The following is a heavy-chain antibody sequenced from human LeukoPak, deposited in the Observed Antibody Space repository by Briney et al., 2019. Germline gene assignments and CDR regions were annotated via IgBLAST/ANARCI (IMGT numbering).Heavy chain of an antibody. D-gene: IGHD2-2*01. CDR1: GFTFSSYS. J-gene: IGHJ4*02. CDR3: AKAPGCTSTSCPRPHFDY. CDR2: IRYDGSNK. Sequence: GGSLRLSCAASGFTFSSYSMNWVRQAPGKGLEWVAFIRYDGSNKYYADSVKGRFTISRDNSKNTLSLQMNSLRAEDTAVYYCAKAPGCTSTSCPRPHFDYWGQGTLVTVSS. V-gene: IGHV3-30*02.